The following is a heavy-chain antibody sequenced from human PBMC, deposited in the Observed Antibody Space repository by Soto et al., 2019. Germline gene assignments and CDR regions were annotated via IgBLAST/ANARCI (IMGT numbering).Heavy chain of an antibody. Sequence: GSLRLSCAASGFTFSDVWLSWVRQAPGRGLEWVGRIKSKSGGGTIDHAAPVKGRSTISRDDSKNMLYLQMSSLKTEDTAVYYCTADLMEMDIFDSWGQGTLVTVSS. J-gene: IGHJ4*02. CDR2: IKSKSGGGTI. D-gene: IGHD2-2*03. CDR3: TADLMEMDIFDS. CDR1: GFTFSDVW. V-gene: IGHV3-15*01.